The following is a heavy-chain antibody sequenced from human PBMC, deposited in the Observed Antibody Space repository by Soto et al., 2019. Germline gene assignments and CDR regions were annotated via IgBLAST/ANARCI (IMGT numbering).Heavy chain of an antibody. V-gene: IGHV3-23*01. Sequence: EVQLLESGGGLAQPGGSLRLSCAASGFSFSGYAMHWVRQVPGKGLEWLSDINAGGGNPDYADSVKGRFTISRDNSKNTLFLEMNSLRAEDTAVYFCAREDGGGPFDYWGQGTLVTVSS. J-gene: IGHJ4*02. CDR3: AREDGGGPFDY. CDR1: GFSFSGYA. CDR2: INAGGGNP. D-gene: IGHD2-15*01.